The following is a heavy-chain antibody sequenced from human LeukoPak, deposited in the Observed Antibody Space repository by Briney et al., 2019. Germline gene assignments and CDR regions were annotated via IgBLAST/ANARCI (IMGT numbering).Heavy chain of an antibody. D-gene: IGHD3-3*01. CDR3: ASPVKYYDTWSGYPPFDY. CDR2: MNPNSGNT. J-gene: IGHJ4*02. Sequence: ASVKVSCKASGYTFTSYDINWVRQATGQGLEWMGWMNPNSGNTGYAQKFQGRVTITADESTSTAYMELSSLRSEDTAIYYCASPVKYYDTWSGYPPFDYWGQGTLVTVSS. V-gene: IGHV1-8*01. CDR1: GYTFTSYD.